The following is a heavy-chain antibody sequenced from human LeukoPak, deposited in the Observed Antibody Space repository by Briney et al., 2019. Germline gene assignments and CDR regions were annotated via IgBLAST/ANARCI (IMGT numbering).Heavy chain of an antibody. CDR2: ISGSGGST. CDR1: GFTFSSYV. D-gene: IGHD6-19*01. J-gene: IGHJ4*02. Sequence: PGGSLRLSCAASGFTFSSYVMSWVRQAPGKGLEWVSTISGSGGSTYYADSVKGRFTISRDNSKNTLYLQMNSLRAEDTAVYYCAKDSAYSSGFDYWGQGTLVTVSS. CDR3: AKDSAYSSGFDY. V-gene: IGHV3-23*01.